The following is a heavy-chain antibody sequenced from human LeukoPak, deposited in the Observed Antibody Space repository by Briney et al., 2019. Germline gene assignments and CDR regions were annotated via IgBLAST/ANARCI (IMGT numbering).Heavy chain of an antibody. J-gene: IGHJ4*02. CDR3: ARVRDYGDFPFYFDY. V-gene: IGHV3-7*01. CDR1: GFTFSSYW. CDR2: IKQDGSEK. Sequence: GGSLRLSCAASGFTFSSYWMSWVRQAPGKGLEWVANIKQDGSEKYYVDSVKGRFTISRDNAKNSRYRQMNSLRAEDTAVYYCARVRDYGDFPFYFDYWGQGTLVTVSS. D-gene: IGHD4-17*01.